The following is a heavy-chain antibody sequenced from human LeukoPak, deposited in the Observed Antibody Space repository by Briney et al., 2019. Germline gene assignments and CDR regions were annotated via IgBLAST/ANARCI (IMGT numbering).Heavy chain of an antibody. CDR2: MNSDGSST. J-gene: IGHJ4*02. V-gene: IGHV3-74*01. CDR1: GFTLSGYW. Sequence: GGSLRLSCAASGFTLSGYWMHWVRQAPGKGLVWVSRMNSDGSSTNYADSVRGRFTISRDNSKNTLYLQMKNLRPEDTAVYYCARDFGILSGYADYWGQGTLVTVSS. CDR3: ARDFGILSGYADY. D-gene: IGHD3-3*01.